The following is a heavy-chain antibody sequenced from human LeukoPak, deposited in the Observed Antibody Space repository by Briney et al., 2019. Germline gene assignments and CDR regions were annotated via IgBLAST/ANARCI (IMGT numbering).Heavy chain of an antibody. Sequence: GGSLRLSCAASGFTFSSYEMNWVRQAPGKGLEWVSYISSSGSPVYYPDSVKGRFTISRDNAENSLYLQMNSLRAEDTAVYYCARGLRIRGASYYFDYWGQGTLVTVSS. J-gene: IGHJ4*02. CDR2: ISSSGSPV. CDR1: GFTFSSYE. D-gene: IGHD3-10*01. CDR3: ARGLRIRGASYYFDY. V-gene: IGHV3-48*03.